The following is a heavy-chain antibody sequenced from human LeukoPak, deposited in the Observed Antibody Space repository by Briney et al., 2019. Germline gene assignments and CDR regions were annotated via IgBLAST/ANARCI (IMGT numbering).Heavy chain of an antibody. V-gene: IGHV5-51*01. Sequence: GESLKISCKGSGYSFTNYWIGWVRQMPGKGLEWMGIIYPGDSDTRYSPSFQGQVTISADKSITTTYLQWSSLKASDTAIYYCARRLYGDYLDAFDIWGQGTMVTVSS. CDR3: ARRLYGDYLDAFDI. J-gene: IGHJ3*02. D-gene: IGHD4-17*01. CDR1: GYSFTNYW. CDR2: IYPGDSDT.